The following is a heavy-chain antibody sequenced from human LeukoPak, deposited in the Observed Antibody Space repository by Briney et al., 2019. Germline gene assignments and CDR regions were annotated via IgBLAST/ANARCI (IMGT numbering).Heavy chain of an antibody. CDR3: ARMNRGNYFDY. D-gene: IGHD7-27*01. V-gene: IGHV2-70*11. CDR1: GFSLNASGMC. Sequence: SGPALVKPTQTLTLTCTFSGFSLNASGMCVSLIRQPPGKALEWLARIDWDDDTYYSTSLNTRLTISKDTSKNQVVLTMTNMDPVDTATYYCARMNRGNYFDYWGQGTLVTVSS. CDR2: IDWDDDT. J-gene: IGHJ4*02.